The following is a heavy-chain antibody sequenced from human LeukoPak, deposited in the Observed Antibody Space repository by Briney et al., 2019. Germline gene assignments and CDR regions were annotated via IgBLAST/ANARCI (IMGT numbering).Heavy chain of an antibody. Sequence: ASVKVSCKASGGTFSSYAISWVRQAPGQGLEWMGGIIPIFGTANYAQKFQGRVTITTDESTRTAYMELSSLRSEDTAVCYCARSGCSSTSCYGGGTDYWGQGTLVTVSS. CDR2: IIPIFGTA. CDR3: ARSGCSSTSCYGGGTDY. CDR1: GGTFSSYA. J-gene: IGHJ4*02. D-gene: IGHD2-2*01. V-gene: IGHV1-69*05.